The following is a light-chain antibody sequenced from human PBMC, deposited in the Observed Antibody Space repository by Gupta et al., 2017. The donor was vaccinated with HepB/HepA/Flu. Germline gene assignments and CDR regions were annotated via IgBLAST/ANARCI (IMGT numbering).Light chain of an antibody. CDR1: QSVSSY. CDR3: QQRSNWPPST. Sequence: EIVLTQSPATLSLSPGERATLSCRASQSVSSYLAWYQQKPGQAPRLLIYDASNRATGIPARFSGSGSGTDFTLTISSLEPEDFAVYYCQQRSNWPPSTFGGGTXVEIK. V-gene: IGKV3-11*01. J-gene: IGKJ4*01. CDR2: DAS.